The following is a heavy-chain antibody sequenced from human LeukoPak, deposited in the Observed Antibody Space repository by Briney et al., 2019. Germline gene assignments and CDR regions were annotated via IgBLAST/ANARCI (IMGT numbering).Heavy chain of an antibody. Sequence: SETLYLTCTVSGGSISSYYWSWIRQPPGKGLEWIGYIYYSGSTNYNPSLKSRVTISVDTSKNQFSLKLSSVTAADTAVYYCARDFRSDYGDYVGLYYWGQGTLVTVSS. CDR2: IYYSGST. CDR3: ARDFRSDYGDYVGLYY. CDR1: GGSISSYY. J-gene: IGHJ4*02. V-gene: IGHV4-59*01. D-gene: IGHD4-17*01.